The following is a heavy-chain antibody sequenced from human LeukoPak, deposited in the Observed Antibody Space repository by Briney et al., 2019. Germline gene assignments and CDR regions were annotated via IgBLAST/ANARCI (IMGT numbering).Heavy chain of an antibody. Sequence: PSETLSLTCTVSGGSINSYYWSWIRQPPGKGLEWIGYIYYSGSTNYNPSLKSRVTISVDTSKNQFSLRLSSVTAADTAVYYCARSVYDSSGYYYGYYYYYMDVWGKGTTVTISS. CDR2: IYYSGST. V-gene: IGHV4-59*12. J-gene: IGHJ6*03. CDR1: GGSINSYY. D-gene: IGHD3-22*01. CDR3: ARSVYDSSGYYYGYYYYYMDV.